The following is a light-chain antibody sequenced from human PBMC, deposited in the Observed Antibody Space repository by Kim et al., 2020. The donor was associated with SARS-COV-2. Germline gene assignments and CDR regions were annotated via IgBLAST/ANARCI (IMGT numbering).Light chain of an antibody. CDR3: MQSKQLIT. V-gene: IGKV2D-29*01. J-gene: IGKJ5*01. CDR2: EVS. CDR1: QSLLHSDGKTH. Sequence: PASISCKSTQSLLHSDGKTHLHWYVQKPGQPLQLLVFEVSKRFSGVPDRFSGSGSGTDFTLEISRVEAEDVGVYYCMQSKQLITFGQGTRLEIK.